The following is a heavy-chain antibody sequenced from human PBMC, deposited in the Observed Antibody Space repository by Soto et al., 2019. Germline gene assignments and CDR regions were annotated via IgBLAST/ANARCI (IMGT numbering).Heavy chain of an antibody. CDR1: GFTFSHYY. CDR3: ARVAVVTAAGTSDY. D-gene: IGHD6-13*01. V-gene: IGHV3-11*06. CDR2: ISGTSDSI. Sequence: PGGSLRLSCAASGFTFSHYYMTWIRQVPGKGLELVAYISGTSDSIPYADSVKGRFTISRDNARNSLYLQMNSLRVEDTAVYYCARVAVVTAAGTSDYWGQGTLVTVSS. J-gene: IGHJ4*02.